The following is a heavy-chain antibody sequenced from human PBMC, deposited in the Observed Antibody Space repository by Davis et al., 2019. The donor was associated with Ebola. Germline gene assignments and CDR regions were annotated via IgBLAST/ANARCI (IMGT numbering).Heavy chain of an antibody. CDR1: GFTFSAYY. V-gene: IGHV3-11*01. Sequence: PGGSLRLSCAASGFTFSAYYMSWIRQAPGKGLEWVSYISSSGSTIYYADSVKGRFTISRDNAKNSLYLQMNSLRAEDTAVYYCARSSPKNDFWSGYYYDYDAFDIWGQGTMVTVSS. J-gene: IGHJ3*02. CDR3: ARSSPKNDFWSGYYYDYDAFDI. D-gene: IGHD3-3*01. CDR2: ISSSGSTI.